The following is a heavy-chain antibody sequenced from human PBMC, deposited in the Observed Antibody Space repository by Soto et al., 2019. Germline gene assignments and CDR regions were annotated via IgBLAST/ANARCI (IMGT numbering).Heavy chain of an antibody. CDR3: ARGLYYYDSSGYWGY. CDR1: GYTFSIYW. V-gene: IGHV5-51*01. D-gene: IGHD3-22*01. CDR2: INPGDSDT. Sequence: PGESLKISCKGSGYTFSIYWIGWVRQMPGKGLEWMGTINPGDSDTRYSPSFQGQVTISVDKSISTAYLQWSSLKASDTAVYYCARGLYYYDSSGYWGYWGQGTLVTVSS. J-gene: IGHJ4*02.